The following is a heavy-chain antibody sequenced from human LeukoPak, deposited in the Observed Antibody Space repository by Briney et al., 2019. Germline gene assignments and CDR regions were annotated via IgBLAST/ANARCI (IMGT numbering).Heavy chain of an antibody. V-gene: IGHV3-9*01. D-gene: IGHD5-12*01. Sequence: PGRSLRLSCAASGFTFDDYAMHWVRQAPGKGLEWVSGISWNSGSIGYADSVKGRFTISRDNAKNSLYLQMNSLRAEDTALYYCAKEYSGSYYYYGMDVWGQGTTVTVSS. CDR2: ISWNSGSI. J-gene: IGHJ6*02. CDR3: AKEYSGSYYYYGMDV. CDR1: GFTFDDYA.